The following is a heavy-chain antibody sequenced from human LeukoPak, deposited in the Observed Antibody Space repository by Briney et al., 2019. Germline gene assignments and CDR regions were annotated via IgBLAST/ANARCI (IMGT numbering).Heavy chain of an antibody. CDR3: ASLSYYDSSGRY. J-gene: IGHJ4*02. CDR2: INAANGNT. Sequence: ASVKVSCKTSGFTFTTYTMHWVRQAPGQRLEWMGWINAANGNTQYSQKFQGRVTITRDTSASTAYMELSSLRSEDTAVYYCASLSYYDSSGRYWGQGTLVTVSS. V-gene: IGHV1-3*01. CDR1: GFTFTTYT. D-gene: IGHD3-22*01.